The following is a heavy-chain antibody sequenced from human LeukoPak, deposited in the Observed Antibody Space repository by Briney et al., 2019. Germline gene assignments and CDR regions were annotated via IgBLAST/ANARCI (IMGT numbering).Heavy chain of an antibody. CDR2: IKHDGSEK. D-gene: IGHD5-12*01. CDR1: TFTFSNYW. V-gene: IGHV3-7*01. Sequence: GGSLRLSCAASTFTFSNYWMNWVRQAPGKGLEWVATIKHDGSEKHYVDSVEGRFTVSRDNAMNSLYLQMNSLRAEDTAVYYCARDRGLSGYDLCDYWGQGTLVTVSS. J-gene: IGHJ4*02. CDR3: ARDRGLSGYDLCDY.